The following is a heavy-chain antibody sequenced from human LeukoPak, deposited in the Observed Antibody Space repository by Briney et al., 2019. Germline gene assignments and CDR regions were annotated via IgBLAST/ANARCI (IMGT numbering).Heavy chain of an antibody. CDR1: GGSISSYY. D-gene: IGHD1-7*01. Sequence: PSETLSLTCTVSGGSISSYYWNWIRQPPGKGLEWIGYIYYSGSTNYNPSLKSRVTISVDTSKNQFSLKLSSVTAADTAVYYCARSFRITGTTPLYYYYYMDVWGKGTTVTVSS. V-gene: IGHV4-59*01. CDR2: IYYSGST. CDR3: ARSFRITGTTPLYYYYYMDV. J-gene: IGHJ6*03.